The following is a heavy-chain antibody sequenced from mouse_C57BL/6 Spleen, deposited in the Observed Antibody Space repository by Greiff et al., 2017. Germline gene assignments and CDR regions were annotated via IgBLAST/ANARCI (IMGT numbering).Heavy chain of an antibody. CDR1: GYTFTSYW. Sequence: QVQLQQPGTELVKPGASVKLSCKASGYTFTSYWMHWVKQRPGQGLEWIGNINPSNGGTTYHEKFKSKATLTVDKSSSTAYMQLSSLTSEDSAVYYCARGWVLRGPWFAYWGQGTLVTVSA. CDR2: INPSNGGT. J-gene: IGHJ3*01. V-gene: IGHV1-53*01. CDR3: ARGWVLRGPWFAY. D-gene: IGHD2-3*01.